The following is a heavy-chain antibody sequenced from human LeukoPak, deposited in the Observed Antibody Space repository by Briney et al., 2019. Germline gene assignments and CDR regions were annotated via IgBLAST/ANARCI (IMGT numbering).Heavy chain of an antibody. Sequence: GGSLRLSCAASGFTFSSYSMNWVRQAPGKGLEWVSSISSSSSYIYYADSVKGRFTISRDNAKNSLYLQMNSLRAEDTAVYYCARVGGQRYYDFWSGSYYFDYRGQGTLVTVSS. CDR2: ISSSSSYI. CDR1: GFTFSSYS. D-gene: IGHD3-3*01. J-gene: IGHJ4*02. CDR3: ARVGGQRYYDFWSGSYYFDY. V-gene: IGHV3-21*01.